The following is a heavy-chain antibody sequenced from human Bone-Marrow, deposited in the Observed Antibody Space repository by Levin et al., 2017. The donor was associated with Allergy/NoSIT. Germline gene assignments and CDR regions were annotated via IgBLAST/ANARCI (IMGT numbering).Heavy chain of an antibody. D-gene: IGHD6-19*01. CDR2: IYNSVST. CDR3: AKNSSGWTFDN. V-gene: IGHV4-39*01. CDR1: GGSISSFTYY. Sequence: SETLSLTCTVSGGSISSFTYYWGWIRQPPGKGLEWIGSIYNSVSTHYNPSLKSRVTISVDTSKNQFSLRLNFVTAADTAVYYCAKNSSGWTFDNWGQGTLVTVSS. J-gene: IGHJ4*02.